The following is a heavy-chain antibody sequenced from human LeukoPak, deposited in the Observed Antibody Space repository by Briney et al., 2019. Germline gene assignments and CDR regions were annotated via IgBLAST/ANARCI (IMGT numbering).Heavy chain of an antibody. V-gene: IGHV3-23*01. D-gene: IGHD3-22*01. CDR3: AKADSSGLDY. Sequence: GGSLRLSCAASGFSFSSYGMSWVRQAPGKGLEWVSAISGSGGSTYYADSVKGRFTISRDNSKNTLYLQMNSLRAEDTAVYYCAKADSSGLDYWGQGTLVTVSS. CDR2: ISGSGGST. CDR1: GFSFSSYG. J-gene: IGHJ4*02.